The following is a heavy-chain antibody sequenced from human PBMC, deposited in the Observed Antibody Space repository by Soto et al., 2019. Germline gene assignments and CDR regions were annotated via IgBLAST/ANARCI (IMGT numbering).Heavy chain of an antibody. CDR2: MNPNSGNT. D-gene: IGHD6-13*01. CDR3: SIRVWGQQLVNFDP. CDR1: GYTFTSYD. V-gene: IGHV1-8*01. Sequence: QVQLVQSGAEVKKPGASVKVSCKASGYTFTSYDINWVRQATGQGLEWMGWMNPNSGNTGYAQKFQGRVTMTRNTYIRTAYMELRSLRSEDTAVYDCSIRVWGQQLVNFDPWGQGTLVTVSS. J-gene: IGHJ5*02.